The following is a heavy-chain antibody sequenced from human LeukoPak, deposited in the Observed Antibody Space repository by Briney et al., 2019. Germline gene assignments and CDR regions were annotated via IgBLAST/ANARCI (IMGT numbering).Heavy chain of an antibody. CDR1: GFTFSNAW. D-gene: IGHD3-22*01. V-gene: IGHV3-15*07. CDR3: ATDFYDST. Sequence: GGSLRLSCATSGFTFSNAWMNWVRQAPGKGLEWVGRIRSNSDGGTIDYAAPVKGRFTLSRDDTKTTLYLQMNSLQTEDTAVYYCATDFYDSTWGQGTLVTVSS. J-gene: IGHJ5*02. CDR2: IRSNSDGGTI.